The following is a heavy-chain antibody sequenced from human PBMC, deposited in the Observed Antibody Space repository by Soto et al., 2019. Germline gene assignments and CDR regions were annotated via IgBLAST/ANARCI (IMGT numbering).Heavy chain of an antibody. CDR1: GGTFSSYA. V-gene: IGHV1-69*06. J-gene: IGHJ6*02. D-gene: IGHD3-9*01. CDR2: IIPIFGTA. Sequence: QVQLVQSGAEVKKPGSSVKVSCKASGGTFSSYAISWVRQAPGQGLEWMGGIIPIFGTANYAQKFQGRVTITADKPTSTAYMELSSLRSEDTAVYYCARDQDDILTGYPSWGYGMDVWGQGTTVTVSS. CDR3: ARDQDDILTGYPSWGYGMDV.